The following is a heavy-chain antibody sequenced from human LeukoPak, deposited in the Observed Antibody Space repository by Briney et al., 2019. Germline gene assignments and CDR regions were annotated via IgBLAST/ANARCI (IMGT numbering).Heavy chain of an antibody. D-gene: IGHD5-24*01. CDR2: ISAYNGNT. J-gene: IGHJ4*02. CDR1: GYTFTSNG. V-gene: IGHV1-18*01. Sequence: ASVKVSCKASGYTFTSNGISWVRQAPGQGLEWMGWISAYNGNTNYEQKLQGRVTMTTDTSTSTAYMELRSLRSDDTAVYYCARDLRNEMATTRISGAIFDYWGQGTLVTVSS. CDR3: ARDLRNEMATTRISGAIFDY.